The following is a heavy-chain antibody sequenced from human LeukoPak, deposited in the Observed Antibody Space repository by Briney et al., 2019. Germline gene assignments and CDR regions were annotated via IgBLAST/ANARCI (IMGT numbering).Heavy chain of an antibody. CDR3: ARVEGGSYYFDY. V-gene: IGHV3-53*01. CDR2: IYSGGST. Sequence: GGSLRLSCAASGFTVSSNYMSWGRQAPGKGLEWVSVIYSGGSTYYADSVKGRFTISRDNSKNTLYLQMNSLRAEDTAVYYCARVEGGSYYFDYWGQGTLVTLSS. D-gene: IGHD1-26*01. CDR1: GFTVSSNY. J-gene: IGHJ4*02.